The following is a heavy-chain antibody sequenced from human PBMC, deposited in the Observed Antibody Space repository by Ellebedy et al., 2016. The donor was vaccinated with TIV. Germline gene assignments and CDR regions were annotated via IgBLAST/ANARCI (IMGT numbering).Heavy chain of an antibody. CDR2: IYHSVYHSGST. V-gene: IGHV4-38-2*01. CDR3: ARQVRDTSGWSAHQFDY. J-gene: IGHJ4*02. Sequence: MPSETLSLTCSVSGSSISSGYYWGWIRQPLGRGLEWIGSIYHSVYHSGSTYYSPSLKSRVTISVDTSKNQFSLRLSSVTAADTAVYYCARQVRDTSGWSAHQFDYWGQGTLVTVSS. D-gene: IGHD6-19*01. CDR1: GSSISSGYY.